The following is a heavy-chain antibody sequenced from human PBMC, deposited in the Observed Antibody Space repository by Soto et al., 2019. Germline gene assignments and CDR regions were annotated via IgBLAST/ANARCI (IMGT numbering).Heavy chain of an antibody. V-gene: IGHV3-7*01. CDR2: IKHDGSEK. Sequence: EVPLVESGGGLVQPGGSLRLSCAASGFTFSSYWMTWVRQAPGKGLEWVANIKHDGSEKSYVDSVKGRFTMSRDNAKNSLYLQMNSLRAEDTAVYYCARYTSSLDYWGQGTLVTVSS. CDR1: GFTFSSYW. J-gene: IGHJ4*02. CDR3: ARYTSSLDY. D-gene: IGHD6-13*01.